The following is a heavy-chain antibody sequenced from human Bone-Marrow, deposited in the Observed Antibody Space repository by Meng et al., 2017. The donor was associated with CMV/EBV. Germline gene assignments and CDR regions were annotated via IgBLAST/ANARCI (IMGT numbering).Heavy chain of an antibody. V-gene: IGHV4-39*07. CDR1: GGSISSSSYY. D-gene: IGHD1-26*01. J-gene: IGHJ6*02. CDR2: IYYSGST. Sequence: SETLSLTCTVSGGSISSSSYYWGWIRQPPGKGLEWIGSIYYSGSTYYNPSLKSRVTISVDTSKNQLSLKLSSVTAADTAVYYCARIVGATLYYYYGMDVWGQGTTVTVSS. CDR3: ARIVGATLYYYYGMDV.